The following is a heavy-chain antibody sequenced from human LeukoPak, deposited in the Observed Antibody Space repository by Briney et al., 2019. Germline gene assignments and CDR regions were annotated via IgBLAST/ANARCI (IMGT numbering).Heavy chain of an antibody. CDR3: ARDSSDSSSWHGYFDY. CDR2: ISSSSSTI. Sequence: GGSLRLSCAASGFTFSSYSMNWVRQAPGKGLEWVSFISSSSSTIYYADSVKGRFTISRDNAKNSLYLLMNSLRAEDTAVYYCARDSSDSSSWHGYFDYWGQGTLVSVSS. J-gene: IGHJ4*02. D-gene: IGHD6-13*01. V-gene: IGHV3-48*04. CDR1: GFTFSSYS.